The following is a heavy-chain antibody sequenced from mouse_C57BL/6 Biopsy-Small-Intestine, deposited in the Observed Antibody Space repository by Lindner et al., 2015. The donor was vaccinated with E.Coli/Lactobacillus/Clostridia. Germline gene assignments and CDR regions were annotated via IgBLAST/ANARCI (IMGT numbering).Heavy chain of an antibody. V-gene: IGHV3-8*01. Sequence: VQLQESGPGLAKPSQTLSLTCSVTGYSITSDNWNWIRKFPGNKLEFMGYVTYSGSTYYNPSLKSRISITRDTSKNQYYLQLNSVTTEDTATYYCARHGSSYNAMDYWGQGTSVTVSS. CDR1: GYSITSDN. CDR2: VTYSGST. J-gene: IGHJ4*01. CDR3: ARHGSSYNAMDY. D-gene: IGHD1-1*01.